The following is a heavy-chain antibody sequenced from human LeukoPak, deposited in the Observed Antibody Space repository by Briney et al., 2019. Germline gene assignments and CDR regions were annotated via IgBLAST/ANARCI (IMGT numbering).Heavy chain of an antibody. CDR1: GGSFSGYY. CDR2: INHSGST. Sequence: PSETLSLTCAVYGGSFSGYYWSWIRQPPGKGLEWIGEINHSGSTNYNPSLKSRVTISVDTSKNQFSLKLSSVTAADTAVYYCAAPPNQLLELVYWGQGTLVTVSS. D-gene: IGHD2-2*01. V-gene: IGHV4-34*01. J-gene: IGHJ4*02. CDR3: AAPPNQLLELVY.